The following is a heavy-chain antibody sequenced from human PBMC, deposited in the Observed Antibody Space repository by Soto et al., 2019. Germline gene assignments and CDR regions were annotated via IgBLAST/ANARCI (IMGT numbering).Heavy chain of an antibody. CDR1: GGTFSSYA. CDR3: AGVPNGNDVREYYFDY. J-gene: IGHJ4*02. Sequence: QVQLVQSGAEVKKPGSSVKVSCKASGGTFSSYAISWVRQAPGQGLEWMGGSIPIFGTANYAQKFQGRVTITAEAYTCTAYMELRDLRSVDRDVYCCAGVPNGNDVREYYFDYWGQGTLVTVSS. V-gene: IGHV1-69*12. D-gene: IGHD1-20*01. CDR2: SIPIFGTA.